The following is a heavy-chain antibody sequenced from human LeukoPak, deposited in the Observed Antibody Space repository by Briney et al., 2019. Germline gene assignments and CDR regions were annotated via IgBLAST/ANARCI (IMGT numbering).Heavy chain of an antibody. CDR3: ARDPDSSSWYGTFGY. CDR1: GFTFRSYA. V-gene: IGHV3-23*01. D-gene: IGHD6-13*01. J-gene: IGHJ4*02. Sequence: GGSLRLSCAASGFTFRSYAMNWVRQAPGKGLEWLSAISGSGDTTYYADSVRGRFTISRDNSKNTLYLQMNSLRAEDTAVYYCARDPDSSSWYGTFGYWGQGILVAVSS. CDR2: ISGSGDTT.